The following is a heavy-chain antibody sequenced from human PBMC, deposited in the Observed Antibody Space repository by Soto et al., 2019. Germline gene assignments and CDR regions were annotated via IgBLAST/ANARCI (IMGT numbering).Heavy chain of an antibody. V-gene: IGHV3-13*01. J-gene: IGHJ4*02. D-gene: IGHD6-13*01. CDR2: IGTAGDT. CDR3: ARAIGIAAAGYLFDY. CDR1: GFTFSSYD. Sequence: PGGSLRLSCAASGFTFSSYDMHWVRQATGKGLEWVSAIGTAGDTYYPGSVKGRFTISRENAKNSLYLQMNSLRAGDTAVYYCARAIGIAAAGYLFDYWGQGTLVTVS.